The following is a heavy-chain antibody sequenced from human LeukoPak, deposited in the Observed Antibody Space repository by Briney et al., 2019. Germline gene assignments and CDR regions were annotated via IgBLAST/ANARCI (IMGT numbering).Heavy chain of an antibody. D-gene: IGHD2-15*01. CDR3: VRDLFGVVVAATNWFDP. V-gene: IGHV1-69*05. CDR1: GGTFSSYA. J-gene: IGHJ5*02. Sequence: SSVKVSCKASGGTFSSYAISWVRQAPGQGLEWMGRIIPIFGTANYAQKFQGRVTITTDESTSTAYMELSSLRSEDAAVYYCVRDLFGVVVAATNWFDPWGQGTLVTVSS. CDR2: IIPIFGTA.